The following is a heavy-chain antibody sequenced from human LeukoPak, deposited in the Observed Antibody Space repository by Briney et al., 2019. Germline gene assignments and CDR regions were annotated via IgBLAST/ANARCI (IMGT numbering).Heavy chain of an antibody. D-gene: IGHD3-22*01. V-gene: IGHV3-7*01. Sequence: GGSLRLSCAASGFTFSTYWMSWVRQAPGKGLEWVADIKEDGSEKYYGDSVKGRFTISRDNAKNSLYLQMNSLRAEDTAVYYCARDSSGYQWGQGTLVTVSS. CDR2: IKEDGSEK. CDR1: GFTFSTYW. CDR3: ARDSSGYQ. J-gene: IGHJ4*02.